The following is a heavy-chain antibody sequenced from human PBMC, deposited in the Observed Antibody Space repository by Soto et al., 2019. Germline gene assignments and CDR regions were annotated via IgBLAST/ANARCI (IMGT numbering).Heavy chain of an antibody. D-gene: IGHD6-13*01. CDR1: GFTFSSYG. Sequence: QVQLVESGGGVVQPGRSLRLSCAASGFTFSSYGMHWVRQAPGKGLEWVAVISYDGSNKYYADSVKGRFTISRDNSKNTLYLQMNSLRAEDTAVYYCAKAHYSSSGNWFDPWGQGTLVTVSS. CDR2: ISYDGSNK. CDR3: AKAHYSSSGNWFDP. V-gene: IGHV3-30*18. J-gene: IGHJ5*02.